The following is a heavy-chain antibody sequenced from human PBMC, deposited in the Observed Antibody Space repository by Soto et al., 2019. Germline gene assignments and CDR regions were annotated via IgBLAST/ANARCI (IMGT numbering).Heavy chain of an antibody. CDR3: AAIGYCSSTSCPKSPYYYYGMDV. Sequence: ASVKLSCKASGFTFTSSAVQWVRQARGQRLEWIGWIVVGSGNTNYAQKCQERVTITRDMSTSTAYRELSSLRSEDTAVYYCAAIGYCSSTSCPKSPYYYYGMDVWGQGTTVTVSS. V-gene: IGHV1-58*01. D-gene: IGHD2-2*01. CDR2: IVVGSGNT. CDR1: GFTFTSSA. J-gene: IGHJ6*02.